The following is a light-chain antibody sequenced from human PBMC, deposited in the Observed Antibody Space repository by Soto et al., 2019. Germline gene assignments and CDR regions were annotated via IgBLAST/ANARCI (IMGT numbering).Light chain of an antibody. V-gene: IGKV1-5*01. CDR1: QSISSW. Sequence: DIQMTQSPSPLSASVGDRVTITCRSSQSISSWLAWYQQKPGKAPKLLIYDASSLESGVPSRFSGSGSGTEFTLTISSLQPEDFATYYCQQYNSYSGYTFGQGTKVDIK. CDR3: QQYNSYSGYT. CDR2: DAS. J-gene: IGKJ2*01.